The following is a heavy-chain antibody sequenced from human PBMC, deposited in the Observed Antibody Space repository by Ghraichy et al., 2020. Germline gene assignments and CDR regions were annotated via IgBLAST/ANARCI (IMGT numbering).Heavy chain of an antibody. J-gene: IGHJ3*02. D-gene: IGHD3-3*01. V-gene: IGHV4-4*02. CDR3: ARDLTRITIFGVVTRRGAFDI. CDR2: IYHSGST. CDR1: GGSISSSNW. Sequence: LETLSLTCAVSGGSISSSNWWSWVRQPPGKGLEWIGEIYHSGSTNYNPSLKSRVTISVDKSKNQFSLKLSSVTAADTAVYYCARDLTRITIFGVVTRRGAFDIWGQGTMVTVSS.